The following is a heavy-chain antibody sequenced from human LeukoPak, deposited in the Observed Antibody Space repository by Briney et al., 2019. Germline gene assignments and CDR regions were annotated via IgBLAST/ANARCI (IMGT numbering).Heavy chain of an antibody. CDR1: GDSINGGGYY. CDR3: ARDAYYGPGSLVY. Sequence: SETLSLTCTVSGDSINGGGYYWSWIRQHPGKGLEWIVYIYYSGSTYYNPSLKSRVSVDTSKNQFSLKVGSVTDADTAVYYCARDAYYGPGSLVYWGQGTLVTVSS. D-gene: IGHD3-10*01. V-gene: IGHV4-31*03. J-gene: IGHJ4*02. CDR2: IYYSGST.